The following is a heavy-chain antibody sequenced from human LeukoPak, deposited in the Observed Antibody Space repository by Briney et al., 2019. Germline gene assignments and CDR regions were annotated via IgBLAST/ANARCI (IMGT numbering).Heavy chain of an antibody. CDR2: ISDSSSSI. CDR3: AKDRDSSSWYFDY. Sequence: QSGGSLRLSCAASGFTFSTYGMNWVRQAPGKGLEWVSSISDSSSSIFYADSVKGRFTISRDNAKNSLYLQMNSLRAEDTAVYYCAKDRDSSSWYFDYWGQGTLVTVSS. V-gene: IGHV3-21*01. D-gene: IGHD6-13*01. J-gene: IGHJ4*02. CDR1: GFTFSTYG.